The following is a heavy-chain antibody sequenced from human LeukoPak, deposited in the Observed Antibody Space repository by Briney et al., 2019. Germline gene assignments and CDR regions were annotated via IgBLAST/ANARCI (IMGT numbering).Heavy chain of an antibody. D-gene: IGHD6-19*01. CDR3: ARGHSGWYDY. CDR2: IGGSGGST. Sequence: GGSLRLSCAASGFTFSSYAMSWVRQAPGKGLRWVSAIGGSGGSTYYADSVKGRFTISRDNSKNTLYLQMNSLRAEDTAVYYCARGHSGWYDYWGQGTLVTVSS. V-gene: IGHV3-23*01. J-gene: IGHJ4*02. CDR1: GFTFSSYA.